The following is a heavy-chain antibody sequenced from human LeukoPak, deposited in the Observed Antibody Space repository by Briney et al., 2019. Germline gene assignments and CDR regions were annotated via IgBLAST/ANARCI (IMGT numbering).Heavy chain of an antibody. Sequence: GGSLRLSCAASGFTFTRNAMAWVRQAPGKGLEWVSAIDGSGGTTFYADSVKGRVTISRVQSTNTVYLQMNSLRADDTAVYYCAKAHYSSTSCSRADNWGQGTLVTVSS. D-gene: IGHD2-2*01. CDR1: GFTFTRNA. CDR3: AKAHYSSTSCSRADN. J-gene: IGHJ4*02. CDR2: IDGSGGTT. V-gene: IGHV3-23*01.